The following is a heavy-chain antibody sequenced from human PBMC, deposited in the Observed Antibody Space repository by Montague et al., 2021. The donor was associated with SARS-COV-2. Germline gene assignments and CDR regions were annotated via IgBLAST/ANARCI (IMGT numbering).Heavy chain of an antibody. V-gene: IGHV4-59*08. J-gene: IGHJ6*02. CDR2: VSDSGS. D-gene: IGHD3-9*01. CDR1: GGSNSRYY. CDR3: ARHRKDYDILTGYSTSFYYDMDV. Sequence: SETLSLTCTVSGGSNSRYYWSWIRQPPGKGLEWIGYVSDSGSDYNPFLXSRVSISVDTSKKLLSLSLSSVTAADTAIYYCARHRKDYDILTGYSTSFYYDMDVWGQGTTVTVSS.